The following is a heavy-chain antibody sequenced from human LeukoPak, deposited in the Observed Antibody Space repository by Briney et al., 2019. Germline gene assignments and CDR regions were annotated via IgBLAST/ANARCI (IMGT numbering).Heavy chain of an antibody. CDR1: RFSLGNFV. J-gene: IGHJ4*02. CDR3: AKGSNGDYDN. Sequence: GGSLRLSCAPSRFSLGNFVMTWARQAPGKGLEWVATIGKNQYYADSVKGRFTISKDNSKNMMYLQMDSLGVDDTAIYYCAKGSNGDYDNWGQGTLVTVSS. D-gene: IGHD4-17*01. CDR2: IGKNQ. V-gene: IGHV3-23*01.